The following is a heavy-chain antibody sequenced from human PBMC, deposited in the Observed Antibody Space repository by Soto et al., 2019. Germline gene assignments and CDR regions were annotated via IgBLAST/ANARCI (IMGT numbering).Heavy chain of an antibody. V-gene: IGHV3-23*01. CDR1: GFTFSSFA. Sequence: EGQVSESGGGLVQPGESLRLSCTASGFTFSSFAMSWVRQAPGRGLEWVSSITGGGISTYFADSVKGRFSISRDNFKKILYLHMDSLQGEDTAIYDCAKGSSARPEGNCFDPWGPGTLVTVSP. CDR3: AKGSSARPEGNCFDP. CDR2: ITGGGIST. J-gene: IGHJ5*02.